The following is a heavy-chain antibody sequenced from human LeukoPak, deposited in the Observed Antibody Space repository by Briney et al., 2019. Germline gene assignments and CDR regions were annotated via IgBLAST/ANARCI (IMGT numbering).Heavy chain of an antibody. Sequence: ASVKVSCKASGYTFTSYYMHWVRQAPGQGLEWMGIINPSGGSTSYAQKFQGRATMTRDTSTSTVYMELSSLRSEDTAVYYCARDRVHLTGYYSPSPTEKNAFDIWGQGTMVTVSS. D-gene: IGHD3-9*01. J-gene: IGHJ3*02. CDR1: GYTFTSYY. CDR3: ARDRVHLTGYYSPSPTEKNAFDI. CDR2: INPSGGST. V-gene: IGHV1-46*01.